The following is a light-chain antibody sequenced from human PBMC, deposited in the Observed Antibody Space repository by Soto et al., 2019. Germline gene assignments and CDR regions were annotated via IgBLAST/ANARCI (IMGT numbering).Light chain of an antibody. CDR1: NSDVGAYKY. CDR3: CSYAGAYTLGV. J-gene: IGLJ3*02. Sequence: QSALTQPRSVSGSPGQSVTISCTGTNSDVGAYKYVSWYQHHPGKAPKLIIFDVNKRPLRVPDRFSGSKSDNTASLTISGLQGDDEADYYCCSYAGAYTLGVFGGGTKLTVL. V-gene: IGLV2-11*01. CDR2: DVN.